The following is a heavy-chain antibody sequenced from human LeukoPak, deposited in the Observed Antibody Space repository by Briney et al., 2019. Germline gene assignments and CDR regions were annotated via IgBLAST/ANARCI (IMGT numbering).Heavy chain of an antibody. Sequence: GESLKISCKGSGYSFTSYWIGWVRQMPGKGLEWMGIIYPGDSDTRYSPSFQGQVTISADKSISTAYLQWSSLKASDTAMYYCARLCYYDSSGYSALDYWGQGTLVTVSS. J-gene: IGHJ4*02. CDR2: IYPGDSDT. CDR3: ARLCYYDSSGYSALDY. V-gene: IGHV5-51*01. CDR1: GYSFTSYW. D-gene: IGHD3-22*01.